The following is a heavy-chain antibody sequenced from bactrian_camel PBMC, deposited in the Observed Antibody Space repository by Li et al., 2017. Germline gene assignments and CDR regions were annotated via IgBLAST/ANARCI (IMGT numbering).Heavy chain of an antibody. CDR3: AAGDRYGLAQVDFGY. Sequence: QLVESGGGSVQAGGSLRLSCAASGYSNRAKRMGWFREAPGKPREGVAVIDTDDTTSYTMSVKGRFTVSEDNTENTLYLQMNSLKPEDTAMYYCAAGDRYGLAQVDFGYWGQGTQVTVS. CDR2: IDTDDTT. CDR1: GYSNRAKR. V-gene: IGHV3S53*01. D-gene: IGHD3*01. J-gene: IGHJ6*01.